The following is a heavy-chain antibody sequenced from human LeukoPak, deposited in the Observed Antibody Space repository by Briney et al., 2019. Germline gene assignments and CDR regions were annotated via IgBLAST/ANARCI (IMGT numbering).Heavy chain of an antibody. CDR2: IRYDGSKK. J-gene: IGHJ6*04. V-gene: IGHV3-30*02. CDR3: AELGITMIGGV. Sequence: GGSLRLSCAASGFTFSNYGMHWVRRAPGKALEWVTFIRYDGSKKYYADSVKGRFTISRGNAKNSLYLQMNSLRAEDTAVYYCAELGITMIGGVWGKGTTVTISS. CDR1: GFTFSNYG. D-gene: IGHD3-10*02.